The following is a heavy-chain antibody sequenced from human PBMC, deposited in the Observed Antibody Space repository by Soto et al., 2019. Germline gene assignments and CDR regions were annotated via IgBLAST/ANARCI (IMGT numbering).Heavy chain of an antibody. CDR2: IYDNGTT. CDR3: ASGQVGATTWFDH. D-gene: IGHD1-26*01. J-gene: IGHJ5*02. CDR1: GASISSCGYY. Sequence: TLSLTCTASGASISSCGYYWSWIRQDPGQGLEWLGYIYDNGTTYYNPSLKSRVSISQDKSKNQFSLKMTFLTAADTAVYYCASGQVGATTWFDHWGQGTKVTVSS. V-gene: IGHV4-31*03.